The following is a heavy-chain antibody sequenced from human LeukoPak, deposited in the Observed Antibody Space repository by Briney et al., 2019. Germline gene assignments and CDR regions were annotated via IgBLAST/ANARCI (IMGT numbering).Heavy chain of an antibody. D-gene: IGHD6-6*01. CDR2: INSDGSST. J-gene: IGHJ4*02. CDR1: GFTFSTYW. Sequence: GGSLRLSCAASGFTFSTYWMHWVSQAPGKELVWVSRINSDGSSTSYADSVKGRFTISRDNAKNTLYLQMNSLRAEDTAVYYCARAKPYSSSSLDYWGQGTLVTVSS. V-gene: IGHV3-74*01. CDR3: ARAKPYSSSSLDY.